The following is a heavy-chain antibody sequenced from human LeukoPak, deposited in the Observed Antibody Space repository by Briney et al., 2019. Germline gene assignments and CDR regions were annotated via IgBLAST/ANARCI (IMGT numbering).Heavy chain of an antibody. Sequence: GGSLRLSCAASGFTFSSYSMNWVRQAPGKGLEWVSSISSSSSYIYYVDSVKGRFTISRDNAKNSLYLQMNSLRAEDTAVYYCARLEGFSSAFDIWGQGTMVTVSS. D-gene: IGHD3-10*01. CDR2: ISSSSSYI. CDR3: ARLEGFSSAFDI. V-gene: IGHV3-21*01. CDR1: GFTFSSYS. J-gene: IGHJ3*02.